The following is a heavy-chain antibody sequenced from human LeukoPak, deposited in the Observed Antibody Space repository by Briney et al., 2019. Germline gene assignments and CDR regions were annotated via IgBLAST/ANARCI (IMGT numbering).Heavy chain of an antibody. CDR2: IYTSGST. J-gene: IGHJ4*02. CDR3: ARPFWGYDSTSVEDGVPPYFDY. CDR1: GGSISSYY. D-gene: IGHD3-22*01. V-gene: IGHV4-4*07. Sequence: KPSETLSPTCTVSGGSISSYYWSWIRQPAGKGLEWIGRIYTSGSTNYNPSLKSRVTMSVDTSKNQFSLKLSSVTAADTAMYYCARPFWGYDSTSVEDGVPPYFDYWGQGTLVTVSS.